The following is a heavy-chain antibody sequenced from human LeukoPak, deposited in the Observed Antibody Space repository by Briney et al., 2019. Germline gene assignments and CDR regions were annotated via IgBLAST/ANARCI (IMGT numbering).Heavy chain of an antibody. CDR3: ARDGIIGSKNVFDI. V-gene: IGHV1-2*02. D-gene: IGHD1-20*01. J-gene: IGHJ3*02. CDR1: GYTFTGYY. Sequence: ASVTVSCKASGYTFTGYYIHWVRQAPGQGLECMGWINPKTGAMTYAQNFQGRVTMTRDTSSSTANMEVSRLTADDTAVYYCARDGIIGSKNVFDIWGQGTTVTVSS. CDR2: INPKTGAM.